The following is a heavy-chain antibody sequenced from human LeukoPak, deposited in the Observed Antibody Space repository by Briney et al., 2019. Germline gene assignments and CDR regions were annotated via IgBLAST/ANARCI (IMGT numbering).Heavy chain of an antibody. CDR2: TYYRSKWHH. D-gene: IGHD2-21*02. CDR3: TRTGASGDS. Sequence: SQTLSLTCAISGDSVSGNRAAWNWIRQSPSRGLEWLGRTYYRSKWHHEYAVSVRSRININPDTSKNQFSLQLNSVTPEDTAVYYCTRTGASGDSWGQGTLVTVSS. V-gene: IGHV6-1*01. J-gene: IGHJ4*02. CDR1: GDSVSGNRAA.